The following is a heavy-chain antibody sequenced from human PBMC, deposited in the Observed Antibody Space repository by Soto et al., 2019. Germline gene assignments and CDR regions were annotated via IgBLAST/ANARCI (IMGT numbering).Heavy chain of an antibody. J-gene: IGHJ6*02. CDR1: GYTFTSYG. Sequence: QVQLVQSGAEVKKPGASVKVSCKASGYTFTSYGISWVRQAPGQGLEWMGWISAYNGNTNYAQKLQGRVTMTTDTSTSTAYMERRSLRSDDTAVYYCARDRELERPYYYGMDVWGQGTTVTVSS. CDR3: ARDRELERPYYYGMDV. V-gene: IGHV1-18*01. CDR2: ISAYNGNT. D-gene: IGHD1-1*01.